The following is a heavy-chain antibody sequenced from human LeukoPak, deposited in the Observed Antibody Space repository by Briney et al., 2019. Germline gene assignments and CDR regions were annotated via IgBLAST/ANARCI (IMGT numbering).Heavy chain of an antibody. CDR3: ARHQGQDYDSTDEHGNWFDP. CDR1: GGSISSYY. CDR2: IYYSGST. J-gene: IGHJ5*02. Sequence: SETLSLTCTVSGGSISSYYWSWIRQPPGKGLEWIGYIYYSGSTNYNPSLESRVTISVDTSKNQFSLKLSSVTAADTAVYYCARHQGQDYDSTDEHGNWFDPWGQGTLVTVSS. V-gene: IGHV4-59*01. D-gene: IGHD3-22*01.